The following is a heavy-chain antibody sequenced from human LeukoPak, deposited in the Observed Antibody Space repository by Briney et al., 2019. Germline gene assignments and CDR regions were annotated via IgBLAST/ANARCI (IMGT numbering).Heavy chain of an antibody. V-gene: IGHV1-2*02. D-gene: IGHD5-12*01. CDR2: IDPYTGNT. Sequence: GASVKVSCKASGYTFVGYYLHWVRQAPGQRLEWMAWIDPYTGNTHYAKKFQGRITVTRDTSVSTTYMELSWLTSDDTARYYCAREYSASEHWGQGTLVTVSS. J-gene: IGHJ4*02. CDR1: GYTFVGYY. CDR3: AREYSASEH.